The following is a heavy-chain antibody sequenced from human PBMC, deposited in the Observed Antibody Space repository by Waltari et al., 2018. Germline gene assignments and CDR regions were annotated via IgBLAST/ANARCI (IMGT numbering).Heavy chain of an antibody. CDR2: MGGRGIST. V-gene: IGHV3-23*01. Sequence: QARGRGLDVVSGMGGRGISTRRADSVEGRFTILRYNAKNTLYLQMNSVSAEDTAVYYCVRDESSIARSRSDNWFDPWGQGTLVTVSS. D-gene: IGHD6-19*01. J-gene: IGHJ5*02. CDR3: VRDESSIARSRSDNWFDP.